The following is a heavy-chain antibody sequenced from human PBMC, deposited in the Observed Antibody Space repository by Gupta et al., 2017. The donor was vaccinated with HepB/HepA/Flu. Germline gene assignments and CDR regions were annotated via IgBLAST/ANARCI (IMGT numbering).Heavy chain of an antibody. J-gene: IGHJ4*02. Sequence: QVQLVQSGAEVKKPGASVKVSCKVSGYTLTELSMHWVRQAPGKGLEWMGGFDPEDGETIYAQKFQGRVTMTEDTSTDTAYMELSSLRSEDTAVYYCATLPYRFGEREDYFDYWGQGTLVTVSS. CDR3: ATLPYRFGEREDYFDY. CDR2: FDPEDGET. D-gene: IGHD3-16*01. V-gene: IGHV1-24*01. CDR1: GYTLTELS.